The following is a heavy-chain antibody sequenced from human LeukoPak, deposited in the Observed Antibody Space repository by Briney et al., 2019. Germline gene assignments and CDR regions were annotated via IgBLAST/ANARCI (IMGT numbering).Heavy chain of an antibody. D-gene: IGHD1-26*01. CDR1: GCSISSNPYY. J-gene: IGHJ4*02. Sequence: SETLSLTYTVSGCSISSNPYYWAWIRQPPGKGLEWIGSIYSSVSTYYNPSLKSRLTISVDTSKNQFSLRLSSVTAAETALYYCAYSGSYGHLGYWGQGIPVTVSS. CDR3: AYSGSYGHLGY. CDR2: IYSSVST. V-gene: IGHV4-39*01.